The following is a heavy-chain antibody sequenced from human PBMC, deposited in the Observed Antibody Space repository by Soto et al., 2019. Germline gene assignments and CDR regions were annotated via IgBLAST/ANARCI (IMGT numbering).Heavy chain of an antibody. Sequence: QVQLVESGGGVVQPGRSLRLSCAASGFTFSSYGMHWVRQAPGKGLEWVAVIWYDGSNKYYADSVKGRFTISRDNSKNTLYLQMNSLTAEDTDVYYCASWRLKGFDPWGQGTLVTVSS. V-gene: IGHV3-33*01. J-gene: IGHJ5*02. CDR1: GFTFSSYG. CDR2: IWYDGSNK. D-gene: IGHD1-1*01. CDR3: ASWRLKGFDP.